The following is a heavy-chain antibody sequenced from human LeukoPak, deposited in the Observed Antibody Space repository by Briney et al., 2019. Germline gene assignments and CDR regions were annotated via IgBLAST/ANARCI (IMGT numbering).Heavy chain of an antibody. V-gene: IGHV3-23*01. J-gene: IGHJ6*02. Sequence: GGSLRLSCAASGFTFSSYAMSWVHQAPGKGLEWVSAISGSGGSTYYADSVKGRFTISRDNSKNTLYLQMNSLRAEDTAVYYCANGMIVYLHYYGMDVWGQGTTVTVSS. D-gene: IGHD3-16*01. CDR3: ANGMIVYLHYYGMDV. CDR2: ISGSGGST. CDR1: GFTFSSYA.